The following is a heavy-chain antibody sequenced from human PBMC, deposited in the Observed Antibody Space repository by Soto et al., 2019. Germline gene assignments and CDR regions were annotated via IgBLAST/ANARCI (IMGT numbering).Heavy chain of an antibody. CDR3: AIPYGDYGGDAFDI. CDR1: GYAVTSYG. D-gene: IGHD4-17*01. Sequence: ASVKVSCKASGYAVTSYGIRWVRQAPGQGLEWMGWISAYNGNTNYAQKLQGRVTMTTDTSTSTAYMELRSLRSDDTAVYYCAIPYGDYGGDAFDIWGQGTMVTVS. J-gene: IGHJ3*02. CDR2: ISAYNGNT. V-gene: IGHV1-18*01.